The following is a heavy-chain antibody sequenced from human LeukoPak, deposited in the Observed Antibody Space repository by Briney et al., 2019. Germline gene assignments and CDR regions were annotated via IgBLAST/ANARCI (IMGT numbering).Heavy chain of an antibody. CDR2: ISSSGSTI. CDR3: ASDKGVIYHAFDI. J-gene: IGHJ3*02. CDR1: GFTFSSYG. Sequence: GGTLRLSCAASGFTFSSYGMSWVRQAPGKGLEWVSYISSSGSTIYYADSVKGRFTISRDNAKNSLYLQMNSLRAEDTAVYYCASDKGVIYHAFDIRGQGTMVTVSS. V-gene: IGHV3-48*04. D-gene: IGHD3-10*01.